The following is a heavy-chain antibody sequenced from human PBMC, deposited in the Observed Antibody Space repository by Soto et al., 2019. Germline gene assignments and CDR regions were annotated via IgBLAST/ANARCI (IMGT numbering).Heavy chain of an antibody. CDR2: LYHSGST. Sequence: QMQLQESGPGLLEPSETLSLTCTVSDDSISSRTYYWAWIRQPPGKGLEWIGDLYHSGSTYYAPSVNSRATMSVDTSKKHLSLKLTSVTAADTAVYYCARAAYSGSHLDHGGQGTLVTVSP. CDR1: DDSISSRTYY. D-gene: IGHD1-26*01. V-gene: IGHV4-39*02. CDR3: ARAAYSGSHLDH. J-gene: IGHJ4*02.